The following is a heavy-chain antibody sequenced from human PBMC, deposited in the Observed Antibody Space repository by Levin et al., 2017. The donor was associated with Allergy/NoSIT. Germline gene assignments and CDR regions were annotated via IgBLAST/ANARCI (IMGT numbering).Heavy chain of an antibody. CDR1: GYSFTTYW. CDR2: IYPGDSDT. J-gene: IGHJ6*03. CDR3: ARRSNDFSMDV. Sequence: GASVKVSCKGSGYSFTTYWIAWVRQMPGKGLEWMGIIYPGDSDTRYNPSFQGQVTISADKSISTAYLQWSSLKASDTAMYYCARRSNDFSMDVWGKGTTVTVSS. V-gene: IGHV5-51*01. D-gene: IGHD3-3*01.